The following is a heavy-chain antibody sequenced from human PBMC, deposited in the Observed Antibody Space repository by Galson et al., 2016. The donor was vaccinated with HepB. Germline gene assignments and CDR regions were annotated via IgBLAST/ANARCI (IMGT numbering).Heavy chain of an antibody. CDR3: ARGIRDLSSWPFYFDS. CDR1: GFTFNDYY. V-gene: IGHV3-11*06. Sequence: SLRLSCAASGFTFNDYYVSWIRQAPGKGLECVSFITSTSAYRYYADSVKGRFTISRDNAKNSLYLQMNGLRAEDTAVYYCARGIRDLSSWPFYFDSWGQGTLVTVSS. D-gene: IGHD6-13*01. J-gene: IGHJ4*02. CDR2: ITSTSAYR.